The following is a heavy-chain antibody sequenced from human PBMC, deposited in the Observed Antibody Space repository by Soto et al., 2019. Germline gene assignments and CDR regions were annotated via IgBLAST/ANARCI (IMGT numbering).Heavy chain of an antibody. CDR1: GFTFTSFA. Sequence: GGSLRLSCAASGFTFTSFAISWVRQAPGTGLEWVASISGTGSTTYYGDSVTGRFTVSRDNSKNMVYLQMKSLRPEDTAVYLCAKATHSVTAQTLDSWGQGTRVTVSS. CDR3: AKATHSVTAQTLDS. V-gene: IGHV3-23*01. D-gene: IGHD2-21*02. CDR2: ISGTGSTT. J-gene: IGHJ4*02.